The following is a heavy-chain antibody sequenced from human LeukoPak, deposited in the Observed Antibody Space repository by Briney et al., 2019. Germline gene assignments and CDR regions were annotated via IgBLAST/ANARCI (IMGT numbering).Heavy chain of an antibody. J-gene: IGHJ3*02. CDR3: ARDPKGGFSYGWGAFDI. CDR2: ISYDGNNK. D-gene: IGHD5-18*01. CDR1: GFTFSDCA. V-gene: IGHV3-30-3*01. Sequence: PGRSLRLSCAASGFTFSDCAMHWVRQAPGKGLEWVALISYDGNNKYYTDSVKGRFIISRDNSKNILYLQMNSLRAEDMAVYFCARDPKGGFSYGWGAFDIWGQGTMVTVSS.